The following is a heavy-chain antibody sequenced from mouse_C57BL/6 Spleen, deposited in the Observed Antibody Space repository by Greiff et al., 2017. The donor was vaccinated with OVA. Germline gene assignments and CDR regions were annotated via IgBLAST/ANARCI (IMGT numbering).Heavy chain of an antibody. J-gene: IGHJ1*03. CDR2: INPSNGGT. V-gene: IGHV1-53*01. CDR1: GYTFTSYW. Sequence: QVQLKQPGTELVKPGASVKLSCKASGYTFTSYWMHWVKQRPGQGLEWIGNINPSNGGTNYNEKFKSKATLTVDKSSSTAYMQLSSLTSEDSAVYYCARMPYGSSYWYFDVWGTGTTVTVSS. CDR3: ARMPYGSSYWYFDV. D-gene: IGHD1-1*01.